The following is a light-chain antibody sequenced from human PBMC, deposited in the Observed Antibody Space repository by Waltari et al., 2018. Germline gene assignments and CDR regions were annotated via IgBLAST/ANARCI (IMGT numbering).Light chain of an antibody. CDR3: QQLNSYPLIT. Sequence: DIQLTQSPSFLSASVGYRVTIPCQASHGISSYLAWYQQKPGKAPKLLIYAASTLQSGVPSRFSGSGSGTEFTLTISSLQPEDFATYYCQQLNSYPLITFGQGTRLEIK. CDR2: AAS. V-gene: IGKV1-9*01. J-gene: IGKJ5*01. CDR1: HGISSY.